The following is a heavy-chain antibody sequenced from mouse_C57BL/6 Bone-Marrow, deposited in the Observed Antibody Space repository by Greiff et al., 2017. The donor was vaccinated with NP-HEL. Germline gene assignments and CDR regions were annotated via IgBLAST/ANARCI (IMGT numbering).Heavy chain of an antibody. CDR2: INPSNGGT. V-gene: IGHV1-53*01. Sequence: QVQLQQPGAELVKPGASVKMSCKASGYTFTSYWITWVKQRPGQGLEWIGNINPSNGGTNYNEKFKSKATLTVDKSSSTAYMQLSSLTSEDSAVYYCARSPYDYDGYWGQGTTLTVSS. CDR3: ARSPYDYDGY. J-gene: IGHJ2*01. D-gene: IGHD2-4*01. CDR1: GYTFTSYW.